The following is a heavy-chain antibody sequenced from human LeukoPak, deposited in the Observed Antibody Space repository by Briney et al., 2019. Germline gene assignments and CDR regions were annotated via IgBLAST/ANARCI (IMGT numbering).Heavy chain of an antibody. CDR3: ASHSITYYDFWSGPFDP. D-gene: IGHD3-3*01. J-gene: IGHJ5*02. CDR1: GGSISSGGYY. V-gene: IGHV4-30-2*01. Sequence: PSETLSLTCTVSGGSISSGGYYWSWIRQPPGKGLEWIGYIYHSGSTYYNPSLKSRVTISVDRSKNQFSLKLSSVTAADTAVYYCASHSITYYDFWSGPFDPWGQGTLVTVSS. CDR2: IYHSGST.